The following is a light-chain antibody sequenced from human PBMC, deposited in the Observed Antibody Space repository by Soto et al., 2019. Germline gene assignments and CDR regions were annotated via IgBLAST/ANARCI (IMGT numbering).Light chain of an antibody. CDR3: QQYSIWRT. V-gene: IGKV3-15*01. CDR1: ESLNSH. CDR2: GAS. Sequence: EIVLTQSPATLSLSPGERATLSCTASESLNSHLAWYQQKAGQAPRPLIYGASTRATGIPARFSGSGSGTEFTLTISSLQSEDFAVYYCQQYSIWRTFGQGTKVDIK. J-gene: IGKJ1*01.